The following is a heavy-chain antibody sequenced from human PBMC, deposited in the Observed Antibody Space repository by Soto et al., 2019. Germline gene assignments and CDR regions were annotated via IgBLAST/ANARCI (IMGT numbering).Heavy chain of an antibody. CDR3: ARTTTVAGTPEFDY. CDR2: ISYDGSNK. Sequence: QVQLVESGGGVVQPGRSLRLSCAASGFTFSSFSLHWVRQAPGKGLEWLALISYDGSNKYNADSVKGRFTISRDNSNNTLYLQLNSLRPDDTAVYYCARTTTVAGTPEFDYWGQGALVTVSS. CDR1: GFTFSSFS. D-gene: IGHD6-19*01. V-gene: IGHV3-30-3*01. J-gene: IGHJ4*02.